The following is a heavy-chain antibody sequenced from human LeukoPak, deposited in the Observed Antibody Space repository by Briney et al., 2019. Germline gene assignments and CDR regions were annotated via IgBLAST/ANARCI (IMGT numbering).Heavy chain of an antibody. CDR2: IYYSGSA. D-gene: IGHD2-2*01. V-gene: IGHV4-59*01. CDR3: ARDGGCSSTSCYPDAFDI. Sequence: PSETLSLTCTVSGGSISSYYWSWARQPPGKGLEWIGYIYYSGSANYNPSLRSRVTMSVDTSKNQFSLKLNSVTAADTAVYYCARDGGCSSTSCYPDAFDIWGQGTMVTVSP. J-gene: IGHJ3*02. CDR1: GGSISSYY.